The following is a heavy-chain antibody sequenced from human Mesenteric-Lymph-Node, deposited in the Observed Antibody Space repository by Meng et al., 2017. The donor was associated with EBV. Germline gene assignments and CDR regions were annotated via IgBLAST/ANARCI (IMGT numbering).Heavy chain of an antibody. Sequence: VRVVMSWVEGQDAGALVKVAGKVSGGTFSIYAISWVRQAPGQGLEWMGGIIPIFGTANYAQKFQGRVTITADESTSTAYMELSSLRSEDTAVYYCARSYSNDYYFDYWGQGTLVTVSS. J-gene: IGHJ4*02. CDR1: GGTFSIYA. V-gene: IGHV1-69*01. CDR2: IIPIFGTA. CDR3: ARSYSNDYYFDY. D-gene: IGHD4-11*01.